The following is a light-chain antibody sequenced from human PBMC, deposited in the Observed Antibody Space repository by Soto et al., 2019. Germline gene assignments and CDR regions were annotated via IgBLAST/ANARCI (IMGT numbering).Light chain of an antibody. J-gene: IGLJ2*01. CDR1: TSDVGDDNL. Sequence: QSVLTQPASVSGSPGQSITISCTGITSDVGDDNLVSWYQQYPGKVPKLIIYRGSNRPSGVSDRFSGSKSGNTASLAISGLQAEDEADYYCCSYVTGTTHAIFGGGTKLTVL. V-gene: IGLV2-23*01. CDR2: RGS. CDR3: CSYVTGTTHAI.